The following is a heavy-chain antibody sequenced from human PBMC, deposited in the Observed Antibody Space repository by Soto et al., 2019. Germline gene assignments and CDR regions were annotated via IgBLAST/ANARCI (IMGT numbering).Heavy chain of an antibody. J-gene: IGHJ5*02. D-gene: IGHD6-19*01. CDR2: INYSGNL. CDR1: GGSIIRSSYY. CDR3: ARHAADRFIAVGFGWFDP. Sequence: QLQLQESGPGLVKPSETLSLTCTVSGGSIIRSSYYWGFIRQSPGKGLEWIGSINYSGNLYHNPSLASRVTLSVDTPKNEFSLKLRFVTAADTAVYHCARHAADRFIAVGFGWFDPWGQGTLVTVSS. V-gene: IGHV4-39*01.